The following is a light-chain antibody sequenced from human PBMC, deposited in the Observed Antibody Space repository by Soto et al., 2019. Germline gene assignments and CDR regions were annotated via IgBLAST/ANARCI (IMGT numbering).Light chain of an antibody. CDR1: QRIDTW. V-gene: IGKV1-5*03. CDR2: KAT. J-gene: IGKJ1*01. CDR3: QQYETFSGT. Sequence: DIQMTQSPSTLSASLGDRVTITCRASQRIDTWVAWYKQKQGTAPKPLIYKATTLESGVPSRFSGSGSGTKFTLTIASLQPDDFATYYCQQYETFSGTFGPGTKVDI.